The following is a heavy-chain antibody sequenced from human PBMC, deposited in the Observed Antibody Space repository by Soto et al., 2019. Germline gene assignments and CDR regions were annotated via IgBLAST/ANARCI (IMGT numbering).Heavy chain of an antibody. CDR3: AKKVPGSNPLDS. Sequence: GWCLRLSCAASGDSFSNSAMNWVRQAPGKGLEWVSAIGGSGDWTYYADSVRGRFTISRDNSKNTLYLQMNSLRVEDTAVYYCAKKVPGSNPLDSWGQGALVTV. CDR2: IGGSGDWT. J-gene: IGHJ4*02. D-gene: IGHD1-1*01. CDR1: GDSFSNSA. V-gene: IGHV3-23*01.